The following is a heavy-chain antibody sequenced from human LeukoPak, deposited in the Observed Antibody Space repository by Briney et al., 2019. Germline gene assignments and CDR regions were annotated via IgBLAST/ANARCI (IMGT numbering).Heavy chain of an antibody. Sequence: SETLSLTCAVYGGSVSGSFSDYYWTCIRQTPGKGLEWIGEIHHSGSTNYNPSLKSRVTISVDTSKNQFSLKLNSLTAADTAVYYCATFRWGVGFEYWGQGTLATVSS. D-gene: IGHD3-16*01. CDR1: GGSVSGSFSDYY. J-gene: IGHJ4*02. CDR3: ATFRWGVGFEY. CDR2: IHHSGST. V-gene: IGHV4-34*01.